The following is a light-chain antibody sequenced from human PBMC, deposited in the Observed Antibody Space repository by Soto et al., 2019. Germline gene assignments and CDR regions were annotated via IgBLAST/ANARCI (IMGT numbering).Light chain of an antibody. CDR2: GAS. Sequence: LSPSPGALSLSPGGRATLSCRASQIVSSTYLAWFQQKPGQAPRLLIYGASTRATGIPDRFSGSGSGTDFTLTISRLEPEDFAVYYCQQYGSSGTFGQGTKVDIK. CDR3: QQYGSSGT. V-gene: IGKV3-20*01. J-gene: IGKJ1*01. CDR1: QIVSSTY.